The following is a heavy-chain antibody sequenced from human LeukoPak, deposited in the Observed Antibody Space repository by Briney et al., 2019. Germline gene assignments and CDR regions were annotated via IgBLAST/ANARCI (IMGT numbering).Heavy chain of an antibody. CDR1: GFTFGIYW. V-gene: IGHV3-7*01. CDR2: IKQDGSEK. CDR3: ARHYYDSSGSHFDY. Sequence: GGSLRLSCAASGFTFGIYWMSWVRQAPGKGLEWVANIKQDGSEKYYVDSVKGRFTISRDNAKNSLYLQMNSLRAEDTAVYYCARHYYDSSGSHFDYWGQGTLVTVSS. J-gene: IGHJ4*02. D-gene: IGHD3-22*01.